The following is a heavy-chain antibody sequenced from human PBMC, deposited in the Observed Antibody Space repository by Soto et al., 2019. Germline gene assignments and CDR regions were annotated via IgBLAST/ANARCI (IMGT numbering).Heavy chain of an antibody. J-gene: IGHJ5*01. Sequence: QVQLVESGGGVVQPGRSLRLSCAASGFTFSSYGMNWVRQAPGKGLEWVAVILYDGSNKYYVDSVKGRFTITRDNSTNTLYLQMNSLRGEDMAVYYCARTGYSSGWYDDSCFDSWGQGTLVTVSS. CDR3: ARTGYSSGWYDDSCFDS. CDR1: GFTFSSYG. D-gene: IGHD6-19*01. CDR2: ILYDGSNK. V-gene: IGHV3-33*01.